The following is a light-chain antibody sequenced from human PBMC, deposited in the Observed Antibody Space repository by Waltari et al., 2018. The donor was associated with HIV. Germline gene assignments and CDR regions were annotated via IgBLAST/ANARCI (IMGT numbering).Light chain of an antibody. Sequence: QSVLTQPPSVSGAPGQRVTISCTGSNSNIGSTYDVHWYQLLPGKAPKLLIYANNNRPSGVPDRFSGSKSGASASLAITGLQAEDEADYSCQSYDSRLSAWVFGGGTKVTAL. CDR2: ANN. CDR1: NSNIGSTYD. J-gene: IGLJ3*02. CDR3: QSYDSRLSAWV. V-gene: IGLV1-40*01.